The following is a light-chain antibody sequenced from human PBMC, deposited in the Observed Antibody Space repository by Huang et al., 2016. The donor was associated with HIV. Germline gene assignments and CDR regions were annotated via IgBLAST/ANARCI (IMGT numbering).Light chain of an antibody. Sequence: DIQMTQSPSTLSTSVGDRVNIPCRASQNISNWLSWYQLRPGQAPKLLIHRSSTLATGVPSSFIGSGSGTDFTLSIRSLQPDDFASYFCQHYSTHLYTFGQGTRL. CDR3: QHYSTHLYT. V-gene: IGKV1-5*03. J-gene: IGKJ2*01. CDR2: RSS. CDR1: QNISNW.